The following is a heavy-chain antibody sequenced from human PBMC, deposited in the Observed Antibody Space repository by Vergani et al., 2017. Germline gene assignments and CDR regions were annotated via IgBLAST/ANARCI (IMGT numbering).Heavy chain of an antibody. Sequence: QLQLQESGPGLVKPSETLSLTCTVSGGSISSSSLYWGWYRQPPGKGLEWIGSIYYSGSTYSNPSLKSRVTTAVDTSKNQFSLKLSSVTAADTAVYYCAGVTDTAMVTHVPTSGYYFAYWGQGTLVTVSS. J-gene: IGHJ4*02. V-gene: IGHV4-39*07. D-gene: IGHD5-18*01. CDR1: GGSISSSSLY. CDR2: IYYSGST. CDR3: AGVTDTAMVTHVPTSGYYFAY.